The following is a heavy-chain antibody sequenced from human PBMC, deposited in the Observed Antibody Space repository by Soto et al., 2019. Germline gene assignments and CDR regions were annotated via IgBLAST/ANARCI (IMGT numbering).Heavy chain of an antibody. D-gene: IGHD3-16*01. CDR2: TSYDGSDK. CDR3: ARWGQTGGLDV. Sequence: QVQLVESGGGVVQPGTSLRVSCVGSGFTFRSYVIHWVRQAPGKGLEWVALTSYDGSDKYYGDSVRGRFTISRDNSRNTGDLQMDSLSLEDTARYYCARWGQTGGLDVWGQGTLVSVSS. J-gene: IGHJ1*01. V-gene: IGHV3-30*19. CDR1: GFTFRSYV.